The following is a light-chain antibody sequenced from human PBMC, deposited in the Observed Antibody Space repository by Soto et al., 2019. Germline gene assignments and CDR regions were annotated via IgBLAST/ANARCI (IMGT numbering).Light chain of an antibody. V-gene: IGKV3-20*01. J-gene: IGKJ2*01. Sequence: EIVLTQSPGTVSLSPGERATLSCRASQSVSSSYLAWYQQKPGQAPRLLIYGASSRATGIPDRFSGSGSGTDFTLTISRLEPEDFAVYYCQQYGRSPNTFGQGTKLEIQ. CDR3: QQYGRSPNT. CDR2: GAS. CDR1: QSVSSSY.